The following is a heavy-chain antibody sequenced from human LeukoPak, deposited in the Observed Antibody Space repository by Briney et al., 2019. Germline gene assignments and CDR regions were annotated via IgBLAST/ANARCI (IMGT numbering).Heavy chain of an antibody. V-gene: IGHV3-23*01. CDR2: ISGSGGST. J-gene: IGHJ2*01. Sequence: GVLRLSCAASGFTVSSNYMSWVRQAPGKGLEWVSAISGSGGSTYYADSVKGRFTISRDNSKNTLYLQMNSLRAEDTAVYYCAKGASWYFDLWGRGTLVTVSS. CDR1: GFTVSSNY. CDR3: AKGASWYFDL.